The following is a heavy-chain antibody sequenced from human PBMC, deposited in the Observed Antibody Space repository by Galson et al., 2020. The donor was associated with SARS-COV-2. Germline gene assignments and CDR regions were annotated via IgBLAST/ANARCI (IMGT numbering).Heavy chain of an antibody. CDR2: IYYSGTT. J-gene: IGHJ4*02. D-gene: IGHD3-10*01. V-gene: IGHV4-30-4*01. Sequence: SETLSLTCSVSGGSITSPDYYYSWIRQSPGKGLEWIGYIYYSGTTDYNPSLKSRVTISIDTSKKQIYLTLTSVTAADTAVYYCARHSTFYGSGSHSKNYFDYWGQGTLVTVSS. CDR3: ARHSTFYGSGSHSKNYFDY. CDR1: GGSITSPDYY.